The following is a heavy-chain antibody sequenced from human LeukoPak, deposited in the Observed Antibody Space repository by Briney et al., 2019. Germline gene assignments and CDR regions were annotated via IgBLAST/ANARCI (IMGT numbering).Heavy chain of an antibody. D-gene: IGHD3-3*01. CDR3: ARAHVPITIFGVVHYNDY. J-gene: IGHJ4*02. CDR2: ISATSNYI. V-gene: IGHV3-21*01. Sequence: GGSLRLSCAASGFTFSSYAMTWVRQAPGKGLEWVSSISATSNYIYYADSVQGRFTISRDNGKNSLFLQLNSLRVDDTAVYYCARAHVPITIFGVVHYNDYSGQGTLVTVSS. CDR1: GFTFSSYA.